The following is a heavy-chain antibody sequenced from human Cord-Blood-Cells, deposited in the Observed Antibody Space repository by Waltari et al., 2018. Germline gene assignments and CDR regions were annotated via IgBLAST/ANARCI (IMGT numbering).Heavy chain of an antibody. Sequence: QVQLVQSGAEVKKPGASVKVSCKASGYTFTGYYMHWVRQAPGQGLEWMGWINPNSGGTNYAQKFKGWVTMTRDTSISTAYMELSRLRSDDTAVYYCARVFRYGSGSPYYFDYWGQGTLVTVSS. CDR1: GYTFTGYY. J-gene: IGHJ4*02. CDR2: INPNSGGT. V-gene: IGHV1-2*04. D-gene: IGHD1-26*01. CDR3: ARVFRYGSGSPYYFDY.